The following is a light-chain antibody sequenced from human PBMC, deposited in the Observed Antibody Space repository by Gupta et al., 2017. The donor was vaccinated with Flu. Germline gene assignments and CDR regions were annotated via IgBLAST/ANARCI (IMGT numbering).Light chain of an antibody. J-gene: IGKJ5*01. V-gene: IGKV1-39*01. CDR2: HAS. CDR3: QQTYTSPFS. Sequence: GDRATITCRASQNIDGSLNWYQQRPGQSPTPLIYHASTLQNGVPSRFSGSGSGTDFTLSISNLQPEDFATYHCQQTYTSPFSFGQGTRLDI. CDR1: QNIDGS.